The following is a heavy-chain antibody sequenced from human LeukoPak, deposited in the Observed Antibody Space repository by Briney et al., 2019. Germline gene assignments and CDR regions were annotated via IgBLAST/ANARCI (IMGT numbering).Heavy chain of an antibody. Sequence: GASVKVSCKASRYPFTSYAMHWVRQATGQRLEWMGWIHVGNGNTEYSQKFQGRVTITRDTPAATTYVELSSLRSEDTAVYYCARVDGSGPNAPHDFWGQGSLVTVSS. J-gene: IGHJ4*02. CDR1: RYPFTSYA. CDR3: ARVDGSGPNAPHDF. CDR2: IHVGNGNT. V-gene: IGHV1-3*01. D-gene: IGHD3-10*01.